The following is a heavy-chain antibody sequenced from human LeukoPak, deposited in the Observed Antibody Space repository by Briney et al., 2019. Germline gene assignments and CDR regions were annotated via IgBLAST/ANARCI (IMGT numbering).Heavy chain of an antibody. V-gene: IGHV5-51*01. J-gene: IGHJ4*02. CDR2: IYPGDSDT. Sequence: GESLKISCKGSGYSFTSYWIGWVRQMPGEGLEWMGIIYPGDSDTRYSPSFQGQVTISADKSINTAYLQWSSLKASDTAMYYCARRTTYYGGFFDYWGQGTLVTVSS. CDR3: ARRTTYYGGFFDY. CDR1: GYSFTSYW. D-gene: IGHD3-22*01.